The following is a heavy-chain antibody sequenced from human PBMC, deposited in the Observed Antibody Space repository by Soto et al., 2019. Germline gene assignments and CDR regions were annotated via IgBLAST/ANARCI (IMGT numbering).Heavy chain of an antibody. CDR1: GDSISSGDYY. J-gene: IGHJ4*02. D-gene: IGHD6-6*01. V-gene: IGHV4-30-4*01. CDR3: ARDFKRYSSSPGPLEY. Sequence: QVQLQESGPGLVQPSQTLSLTCTVSGDSISSGDYYWSWVRQSPGKGLEWIGCIYYSGTTYYNPSLETRLTMSVDTSKNQFSLRLSYVTAADTAMYFCARDFKRYSSSPGPLEYWCQGTLVTVSS. CDR2: IYYSGTT.